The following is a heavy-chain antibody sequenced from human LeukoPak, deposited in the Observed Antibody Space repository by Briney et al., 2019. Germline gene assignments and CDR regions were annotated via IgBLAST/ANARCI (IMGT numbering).Heavy chain of an antibody. J-gene: IGHJ4*02. V-gene: IGHV3-21*01. CDR2: ISSSSSYI. D-gene: IGHD5-12*01. CDR3: ARGFAPRGYSGYDDY. Sequence: GGSLRLSCAASGFTFSSYSMNWVRQAPGKGLEWVSSISSSSSYIYYADSVKGRFTISRDNAKNSLYLQMNSLRAEDTAVYYCARGFAPRGYSGYDDYWGQGTLVTVSS. CDR1: GFTFSSYS.